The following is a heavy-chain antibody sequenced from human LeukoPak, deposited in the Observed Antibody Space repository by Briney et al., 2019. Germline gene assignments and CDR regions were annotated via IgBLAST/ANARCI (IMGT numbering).Heavy chain of an antibody. CDR2: ISWNSGSI. J-gene: IGHJ6*02. D-gene: IGHD1-26*01. V-gene: IGHV3-9*01. Sequence: GGSLRLSCAASGFTFDDYAMHWVRQAPGKGLEWVSGISWNSGSIGYADSVKGRFTISRDNAKNSLYLQMNSLRAEDTAVYYCARAPPAGTKWELLFLPMDVWGQGTTVTVSS. CDR3: ARAPPAGTKWELLFLPMDV. CDR1: GFTFDDYA.